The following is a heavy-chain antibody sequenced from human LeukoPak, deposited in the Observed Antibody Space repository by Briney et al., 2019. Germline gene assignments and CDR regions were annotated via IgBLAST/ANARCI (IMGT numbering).Heavy chain of an antibody. J-gene: IGHJ5*02. CDR2: ISGSGGST. CDR1: GFIFSSYA. D-gene: IGHD2-15*01. CDR3: AKEAFVVVVAASESDWFDP. V-gene: IGHV3-23*01. Sequence: GGSLRLSCAASGFIFSSYAMSWVRQAPGKGLEWVSAISGSGGSTYYADSVKGRFTISRDNSKNTLYLQMNSLRAEDTAVYYCAKEAFVVVVAASESDWFDPWGQGTLVTVSS.